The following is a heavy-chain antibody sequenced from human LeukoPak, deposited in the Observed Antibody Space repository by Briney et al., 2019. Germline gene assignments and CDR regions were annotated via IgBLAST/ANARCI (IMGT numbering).Heavy chain of an antibody. CDR1: GFTFSSYA. Sequence: PGGSLRLSCAASGFTFSSYAMSWVRQAPGKGLEWVSAISGSGGSTYYADSVKGRFTISRDNSKNTLYLQMNSLRAEDTAVYYCAKSPARYASYCSSTSCYPFDYWGQGTLVTVSS. CDR2: ISGSGGST. CDR3: AKSPARYASYCSSTSCYPFDY. V-gene: IGHV3-23*01. J-gene: IGHJ4*02. D-gene: IGHD2-2*01.